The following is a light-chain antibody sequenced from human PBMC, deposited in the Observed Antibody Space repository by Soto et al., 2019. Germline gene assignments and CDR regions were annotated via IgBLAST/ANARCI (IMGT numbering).Light chain of an antibody. Sequence: QSALTQPPSASGSPGQSVTISCAGTYNDVGDYNYVSWYQQHPGKVPKLLTYGVTARPSGVPGRFSGSKSGHTASLTVSDLQPADEAVYYCSSYSGTYSNVIFGGGTKVTVL. CDR3: SSYSGTYSNVI. V-gene: IGLV2-8*01. CDR2: GVT. J-gene: IGLJ2*01. CDR1: YNDVGDYNY.